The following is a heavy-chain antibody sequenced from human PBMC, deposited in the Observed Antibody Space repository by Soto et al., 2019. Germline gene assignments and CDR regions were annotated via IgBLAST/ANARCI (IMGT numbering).Heavy chain of an antibody. CDR2: ISAYNGNT. J-gene: IGHJ5*02. V-gene: IGHV1-18*01. D-gene: IGHD1-7*01. CDR1: GYTFTSYG. Sequence: ASVKVSCKASGYTFTSYGISWVRQAPGQGLEWMGWISAYNGNTNYAQKLQGRVTMTTDTSTSTAYMELRSLRSDDTAVYYCARERSEKTGTTWKGWLDPWGQGTLVTVSS. CDR3: ARERSEKTGTTWKGWLDP.